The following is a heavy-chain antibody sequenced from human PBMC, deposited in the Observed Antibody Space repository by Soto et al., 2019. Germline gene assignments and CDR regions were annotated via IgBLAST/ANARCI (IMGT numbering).Heavy chain of an antibody. V-gene: IGHV1-18*01. CDR1: GGTFSRYA. CDR2: ISVYYGTT. D-gene: IGHD1-26*01. CDR3: ARDRRDSVADRRSFDV. J-gene: IGHJ3*01. Sequence: ASVKVSCKASGGTFSRYAISWVRQAPGQGLEYMGGISVYYGTTNYAQKLQGRVTMTTDTSTSTAYMELSSLRSDDTAIYYCARDRRDSVADRRSFDVWGQGTMVTVSS.